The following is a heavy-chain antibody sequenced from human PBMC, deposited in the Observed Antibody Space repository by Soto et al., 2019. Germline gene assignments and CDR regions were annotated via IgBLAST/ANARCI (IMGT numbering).Heavy chain of an antibody. J-gene: IGHJ4*02. D-gene: IGHD3-3*01. CDR3: AAGPHNYDFWSGYSLPFDY. Sequence: EASVKVSCKASGFTFTSSAVQWVRQARGQRLEWIGWIVVGSGNTNYAQKFQERVTITRDMSTSTAYMELSSLRSEDTAVYYCAAGPHNYDFWSGYSLPFDYWGQGTLVTVS. CDR2: IVVGSGNT. CDR1: GFTFTSSA. V-gene: IGHV1-58*01.